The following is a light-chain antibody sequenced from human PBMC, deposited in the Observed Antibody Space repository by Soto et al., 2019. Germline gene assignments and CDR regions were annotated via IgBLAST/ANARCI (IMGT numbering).Light chain of an antibody. CDR1: QSIYNW. Sequence: DIQMTQSPSSLSASVGDRVTITFRASQSIYNWLAWYQQKPGKAPTLLIYDASTLESGVPSRFRGSGSETDFILTISSLQPDDSATYYCQQCHSYPWTFGQGTKVEVK. CDR2: DAS. V-gene: IGKV1-5*01. J-gene: IGKJ1*01. CDR3: QQCHSYPWT.